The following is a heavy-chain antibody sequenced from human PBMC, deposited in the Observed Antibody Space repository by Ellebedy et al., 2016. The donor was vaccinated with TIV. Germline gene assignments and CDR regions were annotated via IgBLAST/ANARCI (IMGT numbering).Heavy chain of an antibody. CDR1: GFSVRRNY. J-gene: IGHJ2*01. V-gene: IGHV3-53*01. CDR3: VRDPYGADDGWYFDP. D-gene: IGHD4-17*01. CDR2: LHSGGDT. Sequence: PGGSLRPSCPAPGFSVRRNYMNWVRQAPGKGLEWVSVLHSGGDTYYADSVKGRFTTSKDILKNTLYLQMSSLSAEDTAVYYCVRDPYGADDGWYFDPWGRGTPVTVSS.